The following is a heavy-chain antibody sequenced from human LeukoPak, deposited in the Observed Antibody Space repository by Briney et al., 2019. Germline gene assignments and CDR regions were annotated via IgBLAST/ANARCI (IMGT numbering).Heavy chain of an antibody. D-gene: IGHD3-10*01. V-gene: IGHV3-30*03. J-gene: IGHJ4*02. CDR3: ALDSPLYGSGNYRSPDF. Sequence: GGSLRLSCAASGVSFSSYGMHWVRQAPGRGLEWVGLISYDGSYKYYADSVQGRFTVSRDNSKNTLYLQMNSLRGDDTAAYYCALDSPLYGSGNYRSPDFWGQGTLVTVSS. CDR1: GVSFSSYG. CDR2: ISYDGSYK.